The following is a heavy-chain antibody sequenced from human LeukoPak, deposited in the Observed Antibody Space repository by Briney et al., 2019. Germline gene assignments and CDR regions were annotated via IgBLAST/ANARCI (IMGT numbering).Heavy chain of an antibody. CDR3: ARWVRGGYFFDY. J-gene: IGHJ4*02. Sequence: SETLSLTCTVSGGSISSYYWSWIRQPPGKGLEWIGYIYYSGSTNYNPSLKSRVTISVDTSKNQFSLKLSSVTAADTAVYYCARWVRGGYFFDYWGQGTLVTVSS. V-gene: IGHV4-59*08. CDR1: GGSISSYY. D-gene: IGHD2-21*01. CDR2: IYYSGST.